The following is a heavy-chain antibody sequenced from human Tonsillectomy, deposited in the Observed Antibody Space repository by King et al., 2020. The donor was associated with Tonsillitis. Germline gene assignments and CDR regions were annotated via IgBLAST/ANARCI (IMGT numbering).Heavy chain of an antibody. CDR2: IAYDASYE. D-gene: IGHD2-15*01. CDR1: GFTFGNYG. V-gene: IGHV3-30*18. J-gene: IGHJ2*01. CDR3: AKCGIALSDRYFDL. Sequence: VQLVESGGGVVQRGTSLRLSCAASGFTFGNYGMHWVPQAPGKGREWGALIAYDASYENYADSVKGRFTISRDNSKNTLYLEMNSLGVEDTAVCYCAKCGIALSDRYFDLGGRGPRVPVS.